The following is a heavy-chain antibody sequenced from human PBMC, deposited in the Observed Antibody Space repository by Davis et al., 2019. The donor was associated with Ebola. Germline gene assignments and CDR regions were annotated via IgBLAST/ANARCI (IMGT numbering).Heavy chain of an antibody. CDR2: LGTSADT. CDR3: AKHGSTSCYAGVCYFDY. V-gene: IGHV3-53*01. CDR1: GFIVSDKY. Sequence: GESLKISCAASGFIVSDKYMSWVRQAPGKGLEWVSTLGTSADTYYADSVKGRFTISRDNSKSTLYLQMNSLRAEDTAVYYCAKHGSTSCYAGVCYFDYWGQGTLVIVSS. J-gene: IGHJ4*02. D-gene: IGHD2-2*01.